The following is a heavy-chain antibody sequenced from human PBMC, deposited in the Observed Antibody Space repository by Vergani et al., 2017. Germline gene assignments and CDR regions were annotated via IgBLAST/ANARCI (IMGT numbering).Heavy chain of an antibody. Sequence: EVQLVQSGAEVKKPGESLKISCKGSGYSFTSYWIGWVRQMPGKGLEWMGIIYPGDSDTRYSSCFQGQVTISADKSISTAYLQWSSLKASDTAMYYCATYHVPYSGYRTPFDDDAFDIWGQGTMVTVSS. D-gene: IGHD3-22*01. V-gene: IGHV5-51*03. CDR3: ATYHVPYSGYRTPFDDDAFDI. J-gene: IGHJ3*02. CDR1: GYSFTSYW. CDR2: IYPGDSDT.